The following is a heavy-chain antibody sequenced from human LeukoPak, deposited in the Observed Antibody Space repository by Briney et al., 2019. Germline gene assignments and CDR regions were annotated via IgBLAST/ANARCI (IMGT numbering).Heavy chain of an antibody. D-gene: IGHD5-18*01. CDR2: ISYDGNDK. CDR1: GYTFSNYA. CDR3: ARDRDTAMGL. V-gene: IGHV3-30-3*01. Sequence: GRSLRLSCAASGYTFSNYAMHWVRQAPGKGLEWVAIISYDGNDKYYTDSVKGRFTISRDKSKNTLYLQMNSLRAEDTAVYYCARDRDTAMGLWGQGTLVTVSS. J-gene: IGHJ4*02.